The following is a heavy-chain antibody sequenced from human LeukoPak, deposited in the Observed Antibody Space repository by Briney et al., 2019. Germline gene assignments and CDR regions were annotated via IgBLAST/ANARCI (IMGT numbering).Heavy chain of an antibody. CDR1: GDSISSHY. CDR3: ARVGIGSGRAFDY. D-gene: IGHD1-14*01. Sequence: SETLSLTCTVSGDSISSHYWSWIRQPPGKGLEWPGYIYYSGTTNYNPSLKSRVSISVDTSKNQFSLKLNSMTAADTAVYYCARVGIGSGRAFDYWGQGSLVTVSS. J-gene: IGHJ4*02. CDR2: IYYSGTT. V-gene: IGHV4-59*11.